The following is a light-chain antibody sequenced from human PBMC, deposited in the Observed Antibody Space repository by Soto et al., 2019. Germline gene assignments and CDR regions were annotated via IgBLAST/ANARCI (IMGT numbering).Light chain of an antibody. CDR1: QSIRST. CDR2: GAS. CDR3: QQYDNWPRT. J-gene: IGKJ1*01. Sequence: EIVMTQSPATLSVSPGERATLSCRASQSIRSTLAWYQQKPGQPPRILMYGASVRAAGTPARFSGSGSGTEFTLTISSLQSEDFAVNYFQQYDNWPRTFGQGTKVEIK. V-gene: IGKV3-15*01.